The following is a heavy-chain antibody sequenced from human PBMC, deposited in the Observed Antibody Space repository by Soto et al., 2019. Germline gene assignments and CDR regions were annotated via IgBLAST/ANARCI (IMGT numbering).Heavy chain of an antibody. D-gene: IGHD3-10*01. CDR2: ISGSGGST. Sequence: GGSLRLSGAASGVTFSSYAMSWVRQAPGKGLEWVSAISGSGGSTYYADSVKGRFTISRDNSENTLYLQMNSLRAEDTAVYDCAKDHDAELLWFGEVSGTNWFDPWGQGTLVTVSS. CDR1: GVTFSSYA. J-gene: IGHJ5*02. V-gene: IGHV3-23*01. CDR3: AKDHDAELLWFGEVSGTNWFDP.